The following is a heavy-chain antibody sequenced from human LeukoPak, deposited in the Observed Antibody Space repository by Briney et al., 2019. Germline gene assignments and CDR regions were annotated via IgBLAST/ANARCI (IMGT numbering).Heavy chain of an antibody. CDR3: AKDLSHCSSTSCYGDDAFDI. CDR2: IRYDGSKK. J-gene: IGHJ3*02. Sequence: GGSLRLSCAASGFTFSNYGMHWVRRAPGKALEWVTFIRYDGSKKYYADSVKGRFTISRDNSKNTLYLQMNSLRAEDTAVYYCAKDLSHCSSTSCYGDDAFDIWGQGTMVTVSS. V-gene: IGHV3-30*02. CDR1: GFTFSNYG. D-gene: IGHD2-2*01.